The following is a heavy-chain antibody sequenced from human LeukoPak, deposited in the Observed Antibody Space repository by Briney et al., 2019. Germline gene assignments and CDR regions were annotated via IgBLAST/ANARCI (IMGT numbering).Heavy chain of an antibody. CDR3: ARDGRAVAGEFDY. D-gene: IGHD6-19*01. CDR1: GFTFSSHG. Sequence: GGSLRLSCAASGFTFSSHGMDWVRQAPGKGLEWVSSISSSSSYIYYADSVKGQFTISRDNAKNSLYLQMNSLRAEDTAVYYCARDGRAVAGEFDYWGQGTLVTVSS. V-gene: IGHV3-21*01. J-gene: IGHJ4*02. CDR2: ISSSSSYI.